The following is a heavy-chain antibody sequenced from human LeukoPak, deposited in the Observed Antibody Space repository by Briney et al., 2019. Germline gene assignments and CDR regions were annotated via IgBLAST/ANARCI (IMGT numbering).Heavy chain of an antibody. D-gene: IGHD4-17*01. V-gene: IGHV3-30*02. Sequence: GGSLRLSCAASGFTFSSYSMNWVRQAPGKGLEWVAFIRYDGSNKYYADSVKGRFTISRDNSKNTLYLQMNSLRAEDTAVYYCASSFQYGDYFDYWGQGTLVTVSS. CDR2: IRYDGSNK. J-gene: IGHJ4*02. CDR1: GFTFSSYS. CDR3: ASSFQYGDYFDY.